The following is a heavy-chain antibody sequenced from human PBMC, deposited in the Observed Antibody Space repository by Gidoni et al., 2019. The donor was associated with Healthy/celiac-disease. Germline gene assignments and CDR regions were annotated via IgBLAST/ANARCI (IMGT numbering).Heavy chain of an antibody. J-gene: IGHJ6*03. CDR1: GFTFSSYA. D-gene: IGHD3-10*01. V-gene: IGHV3-30-3*01. Sequence: QVQLVESGGGVVQPGRSLRLSCAASGFTFSSYAMHWVRQAPGKGLEWVAVISYDGSNKYYADSVKGRFTISRDNSKNTLYLQMNSLRAEDTAVYYCARAYYYGSGTGYYYYYMDVWGKGTTVTVSS. CDR3: ARAYYYGSGTGYYYYYMDV. CDR2: ISYDGSNK.